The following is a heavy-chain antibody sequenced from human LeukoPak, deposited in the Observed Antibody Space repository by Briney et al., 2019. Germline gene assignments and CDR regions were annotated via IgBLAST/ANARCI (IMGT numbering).Heavy chain of an antibody. Sequence: GGSLRLSCAASGFTFSSYAMHWVRQAPGKGLEYVSAISSNGGSTYYANSVKGRFTISRDNSKNTLYLQMGSLRAEDMAVYYCARGPEDYGSGSYYDYYYYGMDVWGQGTTVTVSS. J-gene: IGHJ6*02. CDR3: ARGPEDYGSGSYYDYYYYGMDV. V-gene: IGHV3-64*01. CDR1: GFTFSSYA. CDR2: ISSNGGST. D-gene: IGHD3-10*01.